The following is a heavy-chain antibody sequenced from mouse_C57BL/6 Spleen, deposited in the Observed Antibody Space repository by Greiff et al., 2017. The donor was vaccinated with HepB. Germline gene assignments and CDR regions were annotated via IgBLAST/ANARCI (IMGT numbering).Heavy chain of an antibody. Sequence: VRQTPEKRLEWVATISDGGSYTYYPDNVKGRFTISRDNAKNNLYLQMSHLKSEDTAMYYCARADGYSPWFAYWGQGTLVTVSA. CDR2: ISDGGSYT. J-gene: IGHJ3*01. CDR3: ARADGYSPWFAY. V-gene: IGHV5-4*01. D-gene: IGHD2-3*01.